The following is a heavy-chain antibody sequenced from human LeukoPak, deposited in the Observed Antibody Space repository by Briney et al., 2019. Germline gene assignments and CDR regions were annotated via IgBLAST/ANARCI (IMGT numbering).Heavy chain of an antibody. CDR3: ARQPIAMVRGYYYDYMDV. V-gene: IGHV4-4*07. D-gene: IGHD3-10*01. J-gene: IGHJ6*03. CDR1: GGSISSYY. Sequence: SETLSLTCTVSGGSISSYYWSWIRQPAGKGLEWIGRIHTTGRTNYNPSLKSRVTMSVDTSKNQFSLKLSSVTAADTAVYYCARQPIAMVRGYYYDYMDVWGKGTTVTVS. CDR2: IHTTGRT.